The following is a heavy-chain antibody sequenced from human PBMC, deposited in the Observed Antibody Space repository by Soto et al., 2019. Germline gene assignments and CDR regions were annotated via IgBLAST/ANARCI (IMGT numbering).Heavy chain of an antibody. J-gene: IGHJ6*02. Sequence: SCAASGFTFSSYGMHWVRQAPGKGLEWVAVISYDGSNKYYADSVKGRFTISRDNSKNTLYLQMNSLRAEDTAVYYCAKAGLRYFDWFVYGMDVWGQGTSVTVSS. CDR1: GFTFSSYG. D-gene: IGHD3-9*01. V-gene: IGHV3-30*18. CDR3: AKAGLRYFDWFVYGMDV. CDR2: ISYDGSNK.